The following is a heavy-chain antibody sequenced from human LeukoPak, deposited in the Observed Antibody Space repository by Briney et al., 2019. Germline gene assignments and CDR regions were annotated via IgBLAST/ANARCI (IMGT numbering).Heavy chain of an antibody. V-gene: IGHV3-43*02. Sequence: GGSLRLSCEASGFTFDDFAVHWVRQPPGKGLEWVSLISGAGGSTYYPDSLRGRFTISRDNSKNAVYLQMHSLRTEDTAFYYCAKGLFSTELATIGADWGRGILVTVSS. CDR3: AKGLFSTELATIGAD. CDR1: GFTFDDFA. J-gene: IGHJ4*02. CDR2: ISGAGGST. D-gene: IGHD5-24*01.